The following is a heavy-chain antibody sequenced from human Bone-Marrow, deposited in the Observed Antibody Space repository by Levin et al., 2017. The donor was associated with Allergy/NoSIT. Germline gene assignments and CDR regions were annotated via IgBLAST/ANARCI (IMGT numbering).Heavy chain of an antibody. CDR1: GFTFSSYA. CDR3: VKDCGGDGYSRRDGYYYYYMDV. Sequence: GGSLRLSCAASGFTFSSYAMSWVRQAPGKGLEWVSALSGSGYTTFYADSVKGRFSISRDNSKNTLYLQVNSLRAEDTAVYYCVKDCGGDGYSRRDGYYYYYMDVWGKGTTVTVSS. V-gene: IGHV3-23*01. CDR2: LSGSGYTT. J-gene: IGHJ6*03. D-gene: IGHD2-21*01.